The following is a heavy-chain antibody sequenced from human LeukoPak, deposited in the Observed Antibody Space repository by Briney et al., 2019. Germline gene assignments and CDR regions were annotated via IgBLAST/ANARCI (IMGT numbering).Heavy chain of an antibody. V-gene: IGHV4-59*01. J-gene: IGHJ5*02. CDR3: AAAVGWFDP. CDR1: GGSISSYY. CDR2: IYYSGST. Sequence: SETLSLTCIVSGGSISSYYWSWIRQPPGKGLEWIGYIYYSGSTKYNPSLKSRVTISVDTSKNQFSLKLSSVAAADAAVYYCAAAVGWFDPWGQGTLVTVSS. D-gene: IGHD2-15*01.